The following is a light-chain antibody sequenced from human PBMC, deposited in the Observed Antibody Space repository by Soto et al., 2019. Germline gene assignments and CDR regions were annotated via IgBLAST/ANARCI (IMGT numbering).Light chain of an antibody. Sequence: DIQMTQSPSTLSASVGDRVTITCRASQSVSTWLAWYQQKPEKAPKLLICKASSLESGVPSRFSGSGSGTEFTFTISSLQPDDFASYYCQQYDTYPWTFGQGTKVDIK. CDR2: KAS. CDR3: QQYDTYPWT. V-gene: IGKV1-5*03. CDR1: QSVSTW. J-gene: IGKJ1*01.